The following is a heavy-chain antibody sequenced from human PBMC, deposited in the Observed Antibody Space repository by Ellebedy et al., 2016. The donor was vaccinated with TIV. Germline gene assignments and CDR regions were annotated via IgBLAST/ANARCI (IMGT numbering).Heavy chain of an antibody. D-gene: IGHD4-11*01. J-gene: IGHJ4*02. CDR3: ARGPRLQSRYYFDY. Sequence: SETLSLXXTVSGGSISTYYWSWIRQPPGKGLEWMGYIYYSGSTNYNPSLKSRVTISVDTSKNQFSLKLSSVTAADTAVYYCARGPRLQSRYYFDYWGQGTLVTVSS. V-gene: IGHV4-59*12. CDR2: IYYSGST. CDR1: GGSISTYY.